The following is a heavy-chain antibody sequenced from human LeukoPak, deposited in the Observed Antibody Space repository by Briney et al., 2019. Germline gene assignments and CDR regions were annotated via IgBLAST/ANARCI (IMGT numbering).Heavy chain of an antibody. CDR1: GGSFSGYY. J-gene: IGHJ3*02. V-gene: IGHV4-34*01. Sequence: SETPSLTCAVYGGSFSGYYWSWIRQPPGKGLEWIGEINHSGSTNYNPSLKSRGTISVDTSQNQFSLKLSSVTAADTAVYYCARGWSSRYAFDIWGQGTMVTVSS. D-gene: IGHD6-13*01. CDR2: INHSGST. CDR3: ARGWSSRYAFDI.